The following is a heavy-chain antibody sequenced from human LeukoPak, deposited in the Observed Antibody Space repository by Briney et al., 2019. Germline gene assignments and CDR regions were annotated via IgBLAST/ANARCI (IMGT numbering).Heavy chain of an antibody. CDR2: INHSGST. CDR1: GGSFSGYY. J-gene: IGHJ4*02. V-gene: IGHV4-34*01. D-gene: IGHD5/OR15-5a*01. Sequence: PSETLSLTCAVYGGSFSGYYWSWIRQPPGKGLEWIGEINHSGSTNYNPSLKSRVTISVDTSKNQFSLKLSSVTAADTAVYYCASGHRRLVSNDYWGQGTLVTVSS. CDR3: ASGHRRLVSNDY.